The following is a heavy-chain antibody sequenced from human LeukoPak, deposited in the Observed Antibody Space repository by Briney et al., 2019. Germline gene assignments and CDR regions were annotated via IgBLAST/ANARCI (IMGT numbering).Heavy chain of an antibody. Sequence: GGSLRLSCAASGFTFSSYAMHWVRQAPGKGLEWVAVISYDGSNKYYADSVKGRFTISRDNSKNTLYLQMNSLRAEGTAVYYCARDRAGARSYYYYDMDVWGQGTTVTVSS. D-gene: IGHD6-19*01. CDR3: ARDRAGARSYYYYDMDV. CDR1: GFTFSSYA. J-gene: IGHJ6*02. CDR2: ISYDGSNK. V-gene: IGHV3-30-3*01.